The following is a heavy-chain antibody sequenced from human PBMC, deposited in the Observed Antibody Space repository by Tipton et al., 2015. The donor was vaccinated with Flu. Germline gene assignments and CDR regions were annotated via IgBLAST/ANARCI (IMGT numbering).Heavy chain of an antibody. D-gene: IGHD1-26*01. CDR1: GGSISSNY. J-gene: IGHJ4*02. CDR2: MYTSGST. V-gene: IGHV4-4*07. CDR3: ARGVYSGSSPPSFDY. Sequence: TLSLTCTVSGGSISSNYWSWIRQPAGKGLEWIGRMYTSGSTNYNPSLKSRVTMSVDTSKNQFSLKLSSVTAADTAVYYCARGVYSGSSPPSFDYWGQGTLVTVSS.